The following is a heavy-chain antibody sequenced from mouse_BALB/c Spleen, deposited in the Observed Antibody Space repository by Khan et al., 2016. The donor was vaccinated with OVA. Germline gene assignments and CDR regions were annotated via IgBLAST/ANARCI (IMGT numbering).Heavy chain of an antibody. CDR1: GYTFTSYD. V-gene: IGHV1-85*01. CDR2: MFPGDGST. D-gene: IGHD2-14*01. CDR3: ARGGYGGFAY. J-gene: IGHJ3*01. Sequence: QVQLQQSGAELVKPGASVKLSCKASGYTFTSYDINWVRQRPEQGLEWIGWMFPGDGSTKYNENFKGKATLPTDKSSSTAYMQLSRLTSEDSGAYFCARGGYGGFAYWGQGTLVTVSA.